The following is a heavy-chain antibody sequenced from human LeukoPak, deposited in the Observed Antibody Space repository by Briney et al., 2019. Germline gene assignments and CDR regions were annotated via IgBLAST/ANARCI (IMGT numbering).Heavy chain of an antibody. V-gene: IGHV1-69*06. Sequence: SVKVSCKASGGTFSSYAISCVRQTPGQGLEWMGGIIPIFGTANYAQKLQGRVTITADKSTSTAYMELSSLRSEDTAVYYCARRGPYYYDSSGPIYNWFDPWGQGTLVTVSS. J-gene: IGHJ5*02. CDR1: GGTFSSYA. CDR3: ARRGPYYYDSSGPIYNWFDP. CDR2: IIPIFGTA. D-gene: IGHD3-22*01.